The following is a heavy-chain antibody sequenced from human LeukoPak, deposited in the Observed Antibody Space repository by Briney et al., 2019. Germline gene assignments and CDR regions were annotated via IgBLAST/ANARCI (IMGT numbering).Heavy chain of an antibody. CDR1: GFTFSSYS. V-gene: IGHV3-48*02. J-gene: IGHJ4*02. CDR2: ISSSSSTI. Sequence: GGSLRLSCAASGFTFSSYSMNWVRQAPGKGLEWVSYISSSSSTIYYADSVEGRFTISRDNAKNSLYLQMNSLRDEDTAVYYCARDGYSSSWYVFDYWGQGTLLTVSS. D-gene: IGHD6-13*01. CDR3: ARDGYSSSWYVFDY.